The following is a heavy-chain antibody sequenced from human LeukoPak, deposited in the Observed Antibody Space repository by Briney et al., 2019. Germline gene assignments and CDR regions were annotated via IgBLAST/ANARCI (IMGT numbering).Heavy chain of an antibody. D-gene: IGHD6-19*01. CDR1: GFTFSSYA. V-gene: IGHV3-23*01. Sequence: GGSLRLSCAASGFTFSSYAMSWVRQAPGKELEWVSAISGSGGSTYYADSVKGRFTISRDNSKNTLYLQMNSLRAEDTAVYYCAKDHGYSSGWNPFDYWGQGTLVTVSS. CDR2: ISGSGGST. CDR3: AKDHGYSSGWNPFDY. J-gene: IGHJ4*02.